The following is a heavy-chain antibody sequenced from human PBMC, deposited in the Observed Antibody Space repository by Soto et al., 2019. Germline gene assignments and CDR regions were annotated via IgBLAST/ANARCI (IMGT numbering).Heavy chain of an antibody. CDR1: GFTFDDYA. Sequence: EVQLVESGGGLVQPGRSLRLSCAASGFTFDDYAMHWVRQAPGKGLEWVSGISWNSGSIGYADSVKGRFTISRDNAKNHLYLQMNCLRAGDTALYYCAKDIGYDCDYAGVFDYWGQGTLVAVSS. D-gene: IGHD4-17*01. CDR2: ISWNSGSI. V-gene: IGHV3-9*01. CDR3: AKDIGYDCDYAGVFDY. J-gene: IGHJ4*02.